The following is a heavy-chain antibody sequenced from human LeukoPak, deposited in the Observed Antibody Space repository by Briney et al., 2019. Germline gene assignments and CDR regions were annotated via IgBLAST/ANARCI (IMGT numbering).Heavy chain of an antibody. CDR2: ISSSGSI. D-gene: IGHD3-16*01. J-gene: IGHJ5*02. CDR1: GFTFSDNY. Sequence: KSGGSLRLSCAASGFTFSDNYMSWIRQAPGKGLEWVSYISSSGSIYYAASVKGRFTISRDNAKNSLYPQMNSLRAEDAAVYYCARDSVPYDYVWGPSPWGQGTLVTVSS. V-gene: IGHV3-11*04. CDR3: ARDSVPYDYVWGPSP.